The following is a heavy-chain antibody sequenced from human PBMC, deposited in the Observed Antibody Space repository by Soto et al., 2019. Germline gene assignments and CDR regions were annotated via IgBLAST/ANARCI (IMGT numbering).Heavy chain of an antibody. D-gene: IGHD3-22*01. CDR2: IYTSGST. V-gene: IGHV4-4*07. CDR3: AREDYYDSSGDNWFGP. J-gene: IGHJ5*02. CDR1: GGSISSYY. Sequence: PXETLSLTCTVSGGSISSYYWSWIRQPAGKGLDWIGRIYTSGSTNYNPSLKSRVTMSVDTSKNQFSLKLSSVTAADTAVYYCAREDYYDSSGDNWFGPWGQGTLVTVS.